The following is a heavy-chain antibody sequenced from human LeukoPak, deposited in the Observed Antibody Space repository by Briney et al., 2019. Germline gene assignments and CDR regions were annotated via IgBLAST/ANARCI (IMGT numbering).Heavy chain of an antibody. CDR1: GGSFSGYY. D-gene: IGHD2-15*01. CDR2: INHSGST. V-gene: IGHV4-34*01. CDR3: ARETCSGGSCFQFDF. Sequence: SETLSLTCAVYGGSFSGYYWSWIRQPPGKGLEWIGEINHSGSTYYNPSLKSRVTISVDTSKNQFSLKLSSVTAADTAVYYCARETCSGGSCFQFDFWGQGTLVTVSS. J-gene: IGHJ4*02.